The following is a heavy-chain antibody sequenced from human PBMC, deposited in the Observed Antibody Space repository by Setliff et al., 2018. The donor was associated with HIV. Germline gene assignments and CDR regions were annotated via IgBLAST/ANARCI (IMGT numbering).Heavy chain of an antibody. CDR2: IYTSGST. D-gene: IGHD6-13*01. V-gene: IGHV4-39*07. Sequence: SETLSLTCTVPGGSISSSSYYWGWIRQPPGKGLEWIGSIYTSGSTNYNPSLKSRVTISVDTSKNQFSLKLSSVTAADTAVYYCARDRGGAAAGGYYYMDVWGKGTTVTVS. CDR1: GGSISSSSYY. J-gene: IGHJ6*03. CDR3: ARDRGGAAAGGYYYMDV.